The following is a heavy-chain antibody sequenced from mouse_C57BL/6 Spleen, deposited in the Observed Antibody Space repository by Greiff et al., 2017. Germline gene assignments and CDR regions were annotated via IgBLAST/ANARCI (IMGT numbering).Heavy chain of an antibody. CDR2: ISDGGSYT. Sequence: EVKLMESGGGLVKPGGSLKLSCAASGFTFSSYAMSWVRQTPEKRLEWVATISDGGSYTYYPDNVKGRFTISRDNAKNNLYLQMSHLKSEDTAMYYCARAGDYDYEGYAMDYWGQGTSVTVSS. V-gene: IGHV5-4*03. J-gene: IGHJ4*01. CDR3: ARAGDYDYEGYAMDY. CDR1: GFTFSSYA. D-gene: IGHD2-4*01.